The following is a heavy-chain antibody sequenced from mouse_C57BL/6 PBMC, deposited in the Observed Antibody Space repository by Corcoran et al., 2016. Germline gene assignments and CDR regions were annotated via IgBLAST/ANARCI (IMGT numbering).Heavy chain of an antibody. Sequence: EVQLQQSGPELVKPGASVKISCKASGYTFTDYYMSWVRQSHGKGLEWIGDINPNNGGTSYKQKFKGNATLTVDKSSSTAYMELRSLTSEDSAVYYCARMRKFITTVVADYYAMDYWGQGTSVTVSS. CDR2: INPNNGGT. J-gene: IGHJ4*01. D-gene: IGHD1-1*01. CDR3: ARMRKFITTVVADYYAMDY. V-gene: IGHV1-26*01. CDR1: GYTFTDYY.